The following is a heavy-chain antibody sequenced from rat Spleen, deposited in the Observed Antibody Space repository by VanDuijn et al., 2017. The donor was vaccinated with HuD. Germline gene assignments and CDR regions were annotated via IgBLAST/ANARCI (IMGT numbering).Heavy chain of an antibody. J-gene: IGHJ2*01. CDR2: ISTGGGST. CDR3: TTDNYGGHRY. Sequence: VQLVESGGGLVQPGRSLKLSCVASGFTFNNYWMSWIRQAPGKGLEWVASISTGGGSTYYRDSVKGRFTISRDNAKSSLYLQMDSLRSEDTATYYCTTDNYGGHRYWGQGVMVTVSS. CDR1: GFTFNNYW. D-gene: IGHD1-11*01. V-gene: IGHV5-31*01.